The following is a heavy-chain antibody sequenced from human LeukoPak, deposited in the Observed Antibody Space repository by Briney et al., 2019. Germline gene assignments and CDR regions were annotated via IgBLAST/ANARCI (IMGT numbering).Heavy chain of an antibody. CDR2: ISGSGGST. J-gene: IGHJ4*02. CDR1: GFTFSSYA. Sequence: GGSLRLSCAASGFTFSSYAMSWVRQAPGKGLEWVSAISGSGGSTYYADSVKGRFTISRDQSKNTLYLQMNSLRAEDTALYYCARESYGDYYIDYWGQGTLVTVSS. V-gene: IGHV3-23*01. D-gene: IGHD4-17*01. CDR3: ARESYGDYYIDY.